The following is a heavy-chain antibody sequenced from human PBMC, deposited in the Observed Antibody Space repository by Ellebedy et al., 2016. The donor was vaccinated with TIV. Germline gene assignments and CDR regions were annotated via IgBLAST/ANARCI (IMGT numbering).Heavy chain of an antibody. CDR2: INSNSGVT. D-gene: IGHD3-10*01. J-gene: IGHJ4*02. V-gene: IGHV1-2*02. CDR1: GYTFTDRFY. CDR3: ARSVGFGELLSVY. Sequence: ASVKVSCKASGYTFTDRFYMHWVRQAPGEGLEWMGWINSNSGVTFYVQRFQGRVTMTRDTSKSTAFMELTSLTPDDTAVYYCARSVGFGELLSVYWGQGTLVTVSS.